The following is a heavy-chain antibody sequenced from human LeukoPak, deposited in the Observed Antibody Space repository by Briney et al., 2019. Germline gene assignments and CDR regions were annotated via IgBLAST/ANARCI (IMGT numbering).Heavy chain of an antibody. CDR3: AREENYYDSSGYPQYYFDY. J-gene: IGHJ4*02. Sequence: PGRSLRLSCAASGFTFDDYAMHWVRQAPGKGLEWVSGSTWNGDIIAYADSVKGRFTVSRDNAKNSLYLQMNSLRGDDTALYYCAREENYYDSSGYPQYYFDYWGQGTLVTVSS. CDR1: GFTFDDYA. V-gene: IGHV3-9*01. D-gene: IGHD3-22*01. CDR2: STWNGDII.